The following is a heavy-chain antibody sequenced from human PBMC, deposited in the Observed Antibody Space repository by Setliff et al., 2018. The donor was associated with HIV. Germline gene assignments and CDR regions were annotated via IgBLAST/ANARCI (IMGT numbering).Heavy chain of an antibody. CDR3: ATLDHSGGNFLAY. CDR2: IHSSGST. Sequence: ETLSITCTVSCGSVNDFYCNWIRQPHGKGPEWIGYIHSSGSTIYNPSLKSRITISLDTSKEQFSLELSSATAADTAVYYCATLDHSGGNFLAYWGQGSRVTSPQ. V-gene: IGHV4-4*09. D-gene: IGHD2-21*02. J-gene: IGHJ4*02. CDR1: CGSVNDFY.